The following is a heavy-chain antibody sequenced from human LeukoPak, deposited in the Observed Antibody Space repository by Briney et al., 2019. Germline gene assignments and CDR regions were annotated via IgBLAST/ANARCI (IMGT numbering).Heavy chain of an antibody. J-gene: IGHJ4*02. CDR1: GYTFTGYY. CDR2: INPNSGGT. CDR3: AREEQYNNFFDY. Sequence: ASVKVSCKASGYTFTGYYMHWVRQAPGQGLEWMGWINPNSGGTNYAQKFQGRVTMTRDTSISSAFMDLSRLNSDDTAVYFCAREEQYNNFFDYWGQGTLVTVSS. V-gene: IGHV1-2*02. D-gene: IGHD1/OR15-1a*01.